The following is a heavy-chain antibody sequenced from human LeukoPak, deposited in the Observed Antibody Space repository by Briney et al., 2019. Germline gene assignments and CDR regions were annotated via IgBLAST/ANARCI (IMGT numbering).Heavy chain of an antibody. V-gene: IGHV4-30-2*01. D-gene: IGHD2-15*01. Sequence: PSETLSLTCAVSGGSITSGGYSWSWIRQPPGKGLEWIGYIYHSGSTYYNPSLKSRLTISVDRSKNQFSLKPSSVTAADTAVYYCASRYCSDGDCYGLQTLDSWGQGTLVTVSS. CDR1: GGSITSGGYS. J-gene: IGHJ4*02. CDR3: ASRYCSDGDCYGLQTLDS. CDR2: IYHSGST.